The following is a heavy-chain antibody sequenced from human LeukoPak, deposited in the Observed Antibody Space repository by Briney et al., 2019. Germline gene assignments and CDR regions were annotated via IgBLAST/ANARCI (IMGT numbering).Heavy chain of an antibody. CDR3: AREQLVRYYYYGMDV. Sequence: SETLSLTCAVYGGSFSGYYWSWIRQPPGKGLEWIGEINHSGSTNYNPSLKSRVTISVDTSKNQFSLKLSSVTAADTAVYYCAREQLVRYYYYGMDVWGQGTTVTVSS. CDR1: GGSFSGYY. D-gene: IGHD6-6*01. CDR2: INHSGST. J-gene: IGHJ6*02. V-gene: IGHV4-34*09.